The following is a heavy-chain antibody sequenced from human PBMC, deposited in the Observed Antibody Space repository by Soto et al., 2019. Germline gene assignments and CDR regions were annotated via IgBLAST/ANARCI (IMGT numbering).Heavy chain of an antibody. CDR3: AKGGYAGGCYGGGHFDY. Sequence: QVQLVESGGGVVQPGRSLRLSCAASGFTFSTYTMHWVRQAPGKGLEWVALISYDGSNQYYADSVRGRFTISRDNSKNTVSLQKSSLRSEDTATYYCAKGGYAGGCYGGGHFDYWGQGTLVTVSS. J-gene: IGHJ4*02. CDR1: GFTFSTYT. V-gene: IGHV3-30*18. D-gene: IGHD2-15*01. CDR2: ISYDGSNQ.